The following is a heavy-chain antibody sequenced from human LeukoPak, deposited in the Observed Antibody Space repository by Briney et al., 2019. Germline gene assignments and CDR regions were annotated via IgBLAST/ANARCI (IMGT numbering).Heavy chain of an antibody. D-gene: IGHD3-9*01. CDR3: ARGENYDILTGYYPGRY. CDR2: ISGYNGNT. CDR1: GYTFTSYG. V-gene: IGHV1-18*01. J-gene: IGHJ4*02. Sequence: GASVKVSCKASGYTFTSYGISWVRQAPGKGLEWMGWISGYNGNTNYAQKLQGRVTMTTDTSTSTAYMELRSLRSDDTAVYYCARGENYDILTGYYPGRYWGQGTLVTVSS.